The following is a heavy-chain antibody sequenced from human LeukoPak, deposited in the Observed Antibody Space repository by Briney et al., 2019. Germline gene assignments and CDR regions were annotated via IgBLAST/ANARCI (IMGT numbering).Heavy chain of an antibody. CDR2: IYYSKNT. J-gene: IGHJ4*02. Sequence: PSETLSLTRGVSGGSISNTNWWTWVRQPPGKGLEWIGSIYYSKNTYYNPSLKSRVTISADTSKNQFSLTLGSVSATDTAVYYCVSPRGFSYGYFDYWGQGTLVTVSS. CDR1: GGSISNTNW. CDR3: VSPRGFSYGYFDY. D-gene: IGHD5-18*01. V-gene: IGHV4-4*02.